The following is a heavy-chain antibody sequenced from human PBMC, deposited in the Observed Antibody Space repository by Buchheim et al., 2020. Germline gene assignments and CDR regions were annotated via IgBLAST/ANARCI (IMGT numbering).Heavy chain of an antibody. J-gene: IGHJ4*02. V-gene: IGHV4-34*01. CDR2: INHSGST. Sequence: QVQLQQWGAGLLKPSETLCLTCAVYGGSFSGYYWSWIRQPPGKGLEWIGEINHSGSTNYNPSLKSRVTISVDTSKNQFSLKLSSVTAADTAVYYCARVISPARAIGNWGQGTL. CDR1: GGSFSGYY. D-gene: IGHD2-2*01. CDR3: ARVISPARAIGN.